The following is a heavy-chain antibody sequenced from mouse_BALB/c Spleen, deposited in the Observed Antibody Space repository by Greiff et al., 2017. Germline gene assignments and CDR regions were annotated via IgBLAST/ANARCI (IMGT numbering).Heavy chain of an antibody. Sequence: VKLMESGPGLVGPSQSLSITCTVSGFSLTSYGVHWVRQPPGKGLEWLGVIWAGGSTNYNSALMSRLSISKDNSKSQVFLKMNSLQTDDTAMYYCARARYDGYYPFAYWGQGTLVTVSA. V-gene: IGHV2-9*02. CDR1: GFSLTSYG. CDR2: IWAGGST. J-gene: IGHJ3*01. D-gene: IGHD2-3*01. CDR3: ARARYDGYYPFAY.